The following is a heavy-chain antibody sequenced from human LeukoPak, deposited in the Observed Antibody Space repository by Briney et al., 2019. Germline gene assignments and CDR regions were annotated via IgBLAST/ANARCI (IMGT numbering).Heavy chain of an antibody. Sequence: ASVKVSCKASGGTFSSYAISWVRQAPGQGLEWMGRIIPILGIANYAQKFQGRVTITADKSTSTAYMELSSLRSEDTAVYYCARDTSGYDQGDYWGQGTLVTVSS. CDR3: ARDTSGYDQGDY. CDR1: GGTFSSYA. D-gene: IGHD5-12*01. V-gene: IGHV1-69*04. J-gene: IGHJ4*02. CDR2: IIPILGIA.